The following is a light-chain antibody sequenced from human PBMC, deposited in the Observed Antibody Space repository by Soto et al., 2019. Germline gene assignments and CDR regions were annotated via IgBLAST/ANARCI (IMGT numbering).Light chain of an antibody. CDR3: QHYNTFPFT. V-gene: IGKV1D-16*01. Sequence: DIQMTQSPSSLSAFVGDRVTITCRASQDISNWLAWYQHKPGKAPQSRIHVASSLQRGVPSRFSGSGSGTDFTLTINNLQPEDSATYYCQHYNTFPFTFGGGTKVEI. CDR2: VAS. CDR1: QDISNW. J-gene: IGKJ4*01.